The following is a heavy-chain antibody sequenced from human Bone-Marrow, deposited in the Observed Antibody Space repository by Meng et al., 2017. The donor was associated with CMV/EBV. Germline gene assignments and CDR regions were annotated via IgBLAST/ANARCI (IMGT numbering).Heavy chain of an antibody. V-gene: IGHV3-33*06. Sequence: CAASGFSFPNYGMHWVRQAPGKGLEWVAIIWYDGRNKYYGDSVRGRFTISRDNSQRTVDLQMNSLRAEDTAVYYCAKPGGSSGYPPDYWGQGILVTVSS. D-gene: IGHD3-22*01. CDR1: GFSFPNYG. J-gene: IGHJ4*02. CDR3: AKPGGSSGYPPDY. CDR2: IWYDGRNK.